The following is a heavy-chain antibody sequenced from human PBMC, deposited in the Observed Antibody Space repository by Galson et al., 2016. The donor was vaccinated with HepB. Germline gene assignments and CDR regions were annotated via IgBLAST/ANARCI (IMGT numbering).Heavy chain of an antibody. V-gene: IGHV3-23*01. D-gene: IGHD6-6*01. J-gene: IGHJ4*02. Sequence: SLRLSCATSGFTFRNFDMSWVRQAPGKGLEWVSTIRDTDATTYYSDAVEGRFYISRDTSTNTVSLQMNSLRAEDTATYYCAKESSAARDFDFWGQGTLVIVSS. CDR2: IRDTDATT. CDR3: AKESSAARDFDF. CDR1: GFTFRNFD.